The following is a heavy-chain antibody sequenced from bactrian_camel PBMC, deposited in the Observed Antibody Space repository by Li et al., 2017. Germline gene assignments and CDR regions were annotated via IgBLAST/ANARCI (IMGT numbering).Heavy chain of an antibody. CDR3: AAELCAGSVDLRRRVRTLDFTY. CDR2: IYNAGSNT. D-gene: IGHD1*01. Sequence: VQLVESGGGLVQPGGSLRLSCAASGLTLSTHYISWVRQGPGKGLEWVSSIYNAGSNTYYADSVNGRFTISRDNAKNTVYLQMNSLKPEDTAMYYCAAELCAGSVDLRRRVRTLDFTYWGQGTQVTVS. CDR1: GLTLSTHY. V-gene: IGHV3-2*01. J-gene: IGHJ6*01.